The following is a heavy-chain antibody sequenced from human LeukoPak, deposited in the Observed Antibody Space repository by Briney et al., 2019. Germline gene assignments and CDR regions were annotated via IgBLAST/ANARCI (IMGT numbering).Heavy chain of an antibody. Sequence: SVKVSCKASGGTFGSYAISWARQAPGQGLEWMGGIIPIFGTANYAQKFQGRVTITTDESTSTAYMELSSLRSEDTAVYYCARGDPGLGNYYMDVWGKGTTVTVSS. D-gene: IGHD3-16*01. V-gene: IGHV1-69*05. CDR1: GGTFGSYA. CDR2: IIPIFGTA. J-gene: IGHJ6*03. CDR3: ARGDPGLGNYYMDV.